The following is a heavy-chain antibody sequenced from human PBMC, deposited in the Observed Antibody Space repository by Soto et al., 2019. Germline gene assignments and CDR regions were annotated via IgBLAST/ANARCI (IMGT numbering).Heavy chain of an antibody. D-gene: IGHD3-22*01. Sequence: GASVKVSCKASGYTFTSYAMHWVRQAPGQRLEWMGWINAGNGNTKYSQKFQGRVTITRDTSASTAYMELSSLRSEDTAVYYCARGGYYDSSGSRNYHYYGMNVWGQGTTVTVSS. V-gene: IGHV1-3*01. CDR2: INAGNGNT. CDR3: ARGGYYDSSGSRNYHYYGMNV. CDR1: GYTFTSYA. J-gene: IGHJ6*02.